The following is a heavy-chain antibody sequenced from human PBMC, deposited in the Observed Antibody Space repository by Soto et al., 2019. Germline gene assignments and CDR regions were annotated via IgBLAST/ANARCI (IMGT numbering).Heavy chain of an antibody. Sequence: SVKVSCKASGGTFSSYTISWVRQAPGQGIERMGRIIPILGIANYAQKFQGRVTITADKSTSTAYMELSSLRSEDTSVYFCARVPDIVVVPAAMIEGYYYYGMDVWG. CDR1: GGTFSSYT. J-gene: IGHJ6*02. CDR3: ARVPDIVVVPAAMIEGYYYYGMDV. D-gene: IGHD2-2*01. V-gene: IGHV1-69*02. CDR2: IIPILGIA.